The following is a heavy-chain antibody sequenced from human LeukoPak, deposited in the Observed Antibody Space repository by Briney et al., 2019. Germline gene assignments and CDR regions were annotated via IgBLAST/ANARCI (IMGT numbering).Heavy chain of an antibody. Sequence: SVKVSCKASGGTFSSYAISWVRQAPGQGLEWMGGIIPIFGTANYAQKFQGRVTITADESTSTAYMELSSLRSEDTAVYYCASGRLDSSSSPVDYWGQGTLVTVSS. CDR1: GGTFSSYA. CDR2: IIPIFGTA. V-gene: IGHV1-69*13. J-gene: IGHJ4*02. D-gene: IGHD6-6*01. CDR3: ASGRLDSSSSPVDY.